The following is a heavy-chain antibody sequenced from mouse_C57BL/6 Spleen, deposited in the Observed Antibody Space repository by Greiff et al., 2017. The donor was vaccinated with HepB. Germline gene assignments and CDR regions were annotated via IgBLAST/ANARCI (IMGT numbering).Heavy chain of an antibody. CDR1: GYSITSGYY. CDR2: ISYDGSN. CDR3: ARDGSNYNWYFDV. V-gene: IGHV3-6*01. Sequence: EVQLQQSGPGLVKPSQSLSLTCSVTGYSITSGYYWNWIRQFPGNKLEWMGYISYDGSNNYNPSLKNRISITRDTSKNQFFLKLNSVTTEDTATYYCARDGSNYNWYFDVWGTGTTVTVSS. J-gene: IGHJ1*03. D-gene: IGHD2-5*01.